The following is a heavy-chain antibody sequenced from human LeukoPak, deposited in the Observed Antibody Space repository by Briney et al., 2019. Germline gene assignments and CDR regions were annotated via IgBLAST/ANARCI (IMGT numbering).Heavy chain of an antibody. J-gene: IGHJ4*02. CDR2: ISSSSSYI. V-gene: IGHV3-21*01. Sequence: GGSLRLSCAASGFTFSSYSMNWVRQAPGKGLEWVSSISSSSSYIYYADSVKGRFTISRDNAKSSLYLQMNSLRAEDTAVYYCARDASIAVSYFDYWGQGTLVTVSS. D-gene: IGHD6-19*01. CDR1: GFTFSSYS. CDR3: ARDASIAVSYFDY.